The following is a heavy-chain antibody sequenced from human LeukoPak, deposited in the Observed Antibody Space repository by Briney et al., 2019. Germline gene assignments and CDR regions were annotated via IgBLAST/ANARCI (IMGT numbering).Heavy chain of an antibody. V-gene: IGHV3-48*01. CDR2: ISSSSSTK. Sequence: HPGGSLRLSCATSGFTFNDYSMTWVRQAPGKGLEWVSYISSSSSTKMYADSVKGRFSISRDYAKNSLDLQMNSLRAEDTAVYYCARDGGTTVDYWGQGTLVTVSS. J-gene: IGHJ4*02. D-gene: IGHD4-17*01. CDR3: ARDGGTTVDY. CDR1: GFTFNDYS.